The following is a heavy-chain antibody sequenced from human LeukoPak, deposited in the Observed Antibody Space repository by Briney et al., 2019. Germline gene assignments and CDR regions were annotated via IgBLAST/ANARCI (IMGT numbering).Heavy chain of an antibody. J-gene: IGHJ1*01. CDR2: IIGSGGST. V-gene: IGHV3-23*01. CDR3: AREQGRGSTWYPEYFQP. CDR1: GFTFSSYA. D-gene: IGHD6-13*01. Sequence: GGSLRLSCAASGFTFSSYAMSWVRQAPGKGLEWVSEIIGSGGSTYYADSVRGRFAISRDNAKNSLYLQMSSLRDEDTAVYYCAREQGRGSTWYPEYFQPWGQGTLVIVSS.